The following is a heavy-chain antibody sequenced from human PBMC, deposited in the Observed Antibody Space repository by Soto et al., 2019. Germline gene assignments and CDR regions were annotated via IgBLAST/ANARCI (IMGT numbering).Heavy chain of an antibody. J-gene: IGHJ6*03. CDR2: IYHSGST. D-gene: IGHD5-12*01. CDR3: SSGRSIVATIDYYCMDV. CDR1: GGSMSGYY. V-gene: IGHV4-59*01. Sequence: SETLSLTCTVSGGSMSGYYWNWIRQPPGKGLEWIGYIYHSGSTNYNPSLKSRVTISGDTPKNQYSLMLRSVAAAETAVYYCSSGRSIVATIDYYCMDVWGKGTTVTVSS.